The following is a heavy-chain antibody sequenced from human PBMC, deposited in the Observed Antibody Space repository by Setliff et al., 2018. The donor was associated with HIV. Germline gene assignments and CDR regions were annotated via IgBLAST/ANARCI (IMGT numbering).Heavy chain of an antibody. Sequence: GGSLRLSCAASEFPFSTYGMHWVRQAPGKGLEWVAFIRYDGSATYYAKSVKGRFTISRDNSKNTLYLQMNSLGPEDTAVYYCVKGYTAYDSGADPDYWGQGTLVTVS. CDR3: VKGYTAYDSGADPDY. V-gene: IGHV3-30*02. J-gene: IGHJ4*02. D-gene: IGHD5-12*01. CDR1: EFPFSTYG. CDR2: IRYDGSAT.